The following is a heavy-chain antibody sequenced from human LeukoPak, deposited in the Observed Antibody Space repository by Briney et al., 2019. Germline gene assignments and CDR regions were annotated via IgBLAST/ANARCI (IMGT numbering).Heavy chain of an antibody. CDR1: GFTFSDYY. Sequence: GGSLRLSCAASGFTFSDYYMSWIRQAPGKGLEWVSYISRSGSTIYYADSVKGRFTISRDNAKNSLYLQMNSLRAEDTAVYYCARESLMAHYYYYYYMDVWGKGTTVTVSS. D-gene: IGHD2-8*01. J-gene: IGHJ6*03. CDR2: ISRSGSTI. V-gene: IGHV3-11*01. CDR3: ARESLMAHYYYYYYMDV.